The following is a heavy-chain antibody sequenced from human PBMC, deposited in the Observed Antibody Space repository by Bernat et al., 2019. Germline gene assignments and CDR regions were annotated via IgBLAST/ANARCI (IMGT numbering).Heavy chain of an antibody. CDR1: GFTFSSYS. V-gene: IGHV3-48*02. Sequence: EVQLVESGGGLVQPGGSLRLSCAASGFTFSSYSMNWVRQAPGKGLEWVSYISSSSSTIYYADSVKGRCTISRDNAKNSLYLQMNSLRDEDTAVYYCARDRKDSSGYYPSGSLDYWGQGTLVTVSS. CDR2: ISSSSSTI. J-gene: IGHJ4*02. D-gene: IGHD3-22*01. CDR3: ARDRKDSSGYYPSGSLDY.